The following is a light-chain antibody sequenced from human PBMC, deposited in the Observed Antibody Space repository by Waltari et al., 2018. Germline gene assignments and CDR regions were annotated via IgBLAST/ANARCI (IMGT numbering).Light chain of an antibody. CDR1: QSISSY. Sequence: EIVLTQSPATLSLSPGGRATLSCRASQSISSYLVWYQQKPGQAPRLRIYDVSNRATGVPARFTGSGSETDFTLTISSLESEDFAVYYCQQRSDWPLTFGGGTKVEIK. CDR3: QQRSDWPLT. J-gene: IGKJ4*01. CDR2: DVS. V-gene: IGKV3-11*01.